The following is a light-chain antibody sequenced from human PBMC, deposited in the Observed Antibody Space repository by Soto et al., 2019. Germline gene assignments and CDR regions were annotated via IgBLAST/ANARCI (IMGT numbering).Light chain of an antibody. CDR1: SSDVGSYNL. CDR2: EGS. V-gene: IGLV2-23*01. Sequence: QSALTQPASVSGSPGQSITISCTGTSSDVGSYNLVSWYQHHPGKAPKLMIYEGSKRPSGVSNRFSGSRSGNTASLTISGLQAEDEANYYCCSYAGSSTVVVFGGGTKVTVL. J-gene: IGLJ2*01. CDR3: CSYAGSSTVVV.